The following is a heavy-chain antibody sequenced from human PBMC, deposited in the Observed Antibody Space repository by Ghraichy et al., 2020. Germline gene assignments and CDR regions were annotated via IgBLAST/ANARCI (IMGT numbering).Heavy chain of an antibody. CDR2: IKQDGIEK. D-gene: IGHD2-21*01. J-gene: IGHJ4*02. CDR1: GFTLSDYW. V-gene: IGHV3-7*04. CDR3: ARASGWVIDY. Sequence: GESLNISCAASGFTLSDYWMNWVRQAPGKGPEWVAIIKQDGIEKHYVDSVKGRFTISRDNAKNSLHLQMNSLRVDDTAVYYCARASGWVIDYWGQGNLVTVSS.